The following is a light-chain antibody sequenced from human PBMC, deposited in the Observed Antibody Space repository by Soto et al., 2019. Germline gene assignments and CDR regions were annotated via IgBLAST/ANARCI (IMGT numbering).Light chain of an antibody. V-gene: IGLV2-14*01. CDR2: EVS. CDR3: SSYTSSSLVV. J-gene: IGLJ2*01. Sequence: QSALTQPASVSGSPGQSITISCTGTSSDVGGYKYVSWYQQYPGKAPKLMMYEVSNRPSGVSNRFSGSKSGNTASLTISGLQAEDEADYYCSSYTSSSLVVFGGGTKLTVL. CDR1: SSDVGGYKY.